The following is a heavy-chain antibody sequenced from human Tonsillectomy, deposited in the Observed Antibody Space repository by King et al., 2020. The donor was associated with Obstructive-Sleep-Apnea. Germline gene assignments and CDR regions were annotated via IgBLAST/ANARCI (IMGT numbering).Heavy chain of an antibody. D-gene: IGHD5-24*01. CDR2: IDWDDDK. CDR1: GFSLSTSGMC. V-gene: IGHV2-70*11. Sequence: TLKESGPALVKPTQTLTLTCTFSGFSLSTSGMCVSWIRQPPGKALEWLARIDWDDDKYYSTSLKTRLTISKDTSKNQVVLTMTNMDPVDTATYYCARYDLRDGYNSGFDYWGQGTLVTVSS. J-gene: IGHJ4*02. CDR3: ARYDLRDGYNSGFDY.